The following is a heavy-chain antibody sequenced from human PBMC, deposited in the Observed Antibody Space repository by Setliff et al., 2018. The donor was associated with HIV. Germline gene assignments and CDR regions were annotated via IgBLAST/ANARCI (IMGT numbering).Heavy chain of an antibody. CDR3: ARYCGGDGYPSAYYMDV. CDR2: IYYSGSA. Sequence: SCTVSGGSISSGGYYWSWTRQHPGKGLEWIGDIYYSGSANYNPSLKSRVTISVHTSEIQFSLKLSSVTAADTAVYYCARYCGGDGYPSAYYMDVWGKGTTVTVSS. CDR1: GGSISSGGYY. J-gene: IGHJ6*03. D-gene: IGHD2-21*01. V-gene: IGHV4-31*03.